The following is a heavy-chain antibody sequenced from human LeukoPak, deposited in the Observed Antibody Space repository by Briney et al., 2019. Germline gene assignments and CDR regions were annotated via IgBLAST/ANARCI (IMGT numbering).Heavy chain of an antibody. D-gene: IGHD3-10*01. V-gene: IGHV4-31*03. CDR3: ARYSVRRGLR. J-gene: IGHJ4*02. CDR2: IYYSGST. CDR1: GGSISSGGYY. Sequence: NPSETLSLTCTVSGGSISSGGYYWSWIRQHPGKGLEWIGYIYYSGSTYYNPSLKSRVTISVDTSKNQFSLKLSSVTAADTAVYYCARYSVRRGLRWGQGTLVTVSS.